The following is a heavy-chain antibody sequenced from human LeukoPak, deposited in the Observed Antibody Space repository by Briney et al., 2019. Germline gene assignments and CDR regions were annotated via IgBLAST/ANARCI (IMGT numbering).Heavy chain of an antibody. J-gene: IGHJ4*02. CDR3: ASRLGYCSSTSCTPDY. CDR1: GDSVSSNNPA. D-gene: IGHD2-2*01. Sequence: SQTLSLTCAISGDSVSSNNPAWNWIRQSPSRGLEWLGRTYYRSKWYNDYAVSVKSRITINPDTSKNQFSLKLSSVTAADTAVYYCASRLGYCSSTSCTPDYWGQGTLVTVSS. CDR2: TYYRSKWYN. V-gene: IGHV6-1*01.